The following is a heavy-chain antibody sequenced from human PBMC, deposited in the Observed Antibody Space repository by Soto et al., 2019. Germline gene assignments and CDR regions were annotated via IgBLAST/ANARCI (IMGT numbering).Heavy chain of an antibody. D-gene: IGHD4-4*01. CDR2: IYSGST. V-gene: IGHV4-30-2*01. J-gene: IGHJ4*03. CDR1: GDSINSGGYS. Sequence: SETLSLTCTVSGDSINSGGYSWSWIRQPPGQGLEWIGYIYSGSTYYSPSLKSRVTISIDASKNQVSLRLKSVTAADTAVYYCSREDSAGFYDFWGQGTLVTVSA. CDR3: SREDSAGFYDF.